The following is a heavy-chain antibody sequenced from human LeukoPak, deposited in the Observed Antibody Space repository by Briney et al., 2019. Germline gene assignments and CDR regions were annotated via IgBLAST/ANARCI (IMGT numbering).Heavy chain of an antibody. Sequence: GESLKISCKASGYTFTNYWIGWVRQMSGKGLEWIGIIQPRDSDGRYSPSFRGRVTFSADKSNNTADLQWSSLKASDTAIYYCARGLQTTVVTPFAYWGQGTLVTVSS. CDR3: ARGLQTTVVTPFAY. CDR1: GYTFTNYW. D-gene: IGHD4-23*01. J-gene: IGHJ4*02. V-gene: IGHV5-51*01. CDR2: IQPRDSDG.